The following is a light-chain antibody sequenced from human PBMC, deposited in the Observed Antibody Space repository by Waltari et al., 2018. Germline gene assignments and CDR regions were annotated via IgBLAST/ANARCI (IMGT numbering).Light chain of an antibody. V-gene: IGLV2-14*01. CDR3: NSYTGSSSWV. J-gene: IGLJ3*02. Sequence: QSALTQPTSVSGSPGQSLTISCTGTSRDVGFYNYFSWYHQYPGKVPQLLIYDVSDRASGGASRFSGSKSGNTACLTISGLQADDEADYYCNSYTGSSSWVFGVVTKLTVL. CDR2: DVS. CDR1: SRDVGFYNY.